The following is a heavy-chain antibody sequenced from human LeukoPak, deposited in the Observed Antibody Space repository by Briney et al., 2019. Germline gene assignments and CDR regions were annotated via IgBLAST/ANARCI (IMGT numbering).Heavy chain of an antibody. Sequence: GGSLRLSCAASGFTFSRYSMNWVRQAPGKGLEWVSSISSSSSYIYYADSVKGRFTISRDNAKNSLYLQMNSLRAEDTAVYYCARETGYSYGDPFDYWGQGTLVTVSS. CDR3: ARETGYSYGDPFDY. V-gene: IGHV3-21*01. J-gene: IGHJ4*02. D-gene: IGHD5-18*01. CDR1: GFTFSRYS. CDR2: ISSSSSYI.